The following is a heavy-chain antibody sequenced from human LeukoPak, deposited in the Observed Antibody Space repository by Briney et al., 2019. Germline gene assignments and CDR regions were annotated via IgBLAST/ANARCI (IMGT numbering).Heavy chain of an antibody. D-gene: IGHD3-3*01. Sequence: GRSLRLSCAASGFTFSSYGMHWVRQAPGKGLEWVAVIWYDGSNKYYADSVKGRFTISRDNSKNTLYLQMDSLRAEDTAVYYCARDSDDYIDYWGQGTLVTVSS. V-gene: IGHV3-33*01. CDR3: ARDSDDYIDY. J-gene: IGHJ4*02. CDR1: GFTFSSYG. CDR2: IWYDGSNK.